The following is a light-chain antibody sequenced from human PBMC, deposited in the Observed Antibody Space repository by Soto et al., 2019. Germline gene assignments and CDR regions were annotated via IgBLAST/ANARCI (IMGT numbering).Light chain of an antibody. CDR1: SGHSTYA. V-gene: IGLV4-69*01. Sequence: QPVLTQSPSASASLGASVKLTCTLSSGHSTYAIAWHQQQPEKGPRYLMKVKSDGRHTKGDGIPDRFSGSTSGAERYLTISSLQSEDEADYYCQTWGTDTHVVFGGGTQLTVL. J-gene: IGLJ2*01. CDR3: QTWGTDTHVV. CDR2: VKSDGRH.